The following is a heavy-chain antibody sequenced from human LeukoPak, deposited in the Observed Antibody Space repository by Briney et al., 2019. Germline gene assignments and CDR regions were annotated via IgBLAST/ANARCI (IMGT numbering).Heavy chain of an antibody. D-gene: IGHD6-13*01. CDR1: GGSMSSYY. CDR3: ARGVYIAAAQYGY. J-gene: IGHJ4*02. Sequence: KPSETLSLTCTVSGGSMSSYYWSWIRQPPGKGLEWIGYIYYSGTTNYNPSLKSRVTISVDTSKNRFSLKLRSVTAADTAVYYCARGVYIAAAQYGYWGQGTLVTVSS. CDR2: IYYSGTT. V-gene: IGHV4-59*01.